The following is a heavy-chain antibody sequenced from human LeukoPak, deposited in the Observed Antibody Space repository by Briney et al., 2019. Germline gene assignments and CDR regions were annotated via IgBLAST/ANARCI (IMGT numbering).Heavy chain of an antibody. D-gene: IGHD3-9*01. CDR2: INPNSGGT. CDR1: GYTFTGYY. V-gene: IGHV1-2*02. J-gene: IGHJ4*02. Sequence: GASVKVSCKASGYTFTGYYMHWVRQAPGQGLEWMGWINPNSGGTNYAQKFQGRVTMTRDTSISTAYMELSRLRSDDTAVYYCARDAEYFDWLTDFDYWGQGTLVTVSS. CDR3: ARDAEYFDWLTDFDY.